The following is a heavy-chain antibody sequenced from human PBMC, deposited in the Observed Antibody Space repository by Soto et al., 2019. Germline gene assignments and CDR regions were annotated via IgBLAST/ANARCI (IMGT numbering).Heavy chain of an antibody. CDR2: INHSGST. J-gene: IGHJ4*02. D-gene: IGHD6-13*01. CDR1: GGSFSGYS. CDR3: ARGRKVYSSTWFVD. Sequence: QVELQQWGAGLLKPSETLSLTCAVYGGSFSGYSWSWIRQPPGKGLEWMGEINHSGSTNYNPSFKTRVTISVDTSKNPFSLKLSSVTAADTAVYYCARGRKVYSSTWFVDWGQGTLVTVSS. V-gene: IGHV4-34*01.